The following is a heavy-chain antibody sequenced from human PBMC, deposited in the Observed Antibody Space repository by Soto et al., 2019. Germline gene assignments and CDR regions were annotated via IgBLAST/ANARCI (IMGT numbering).Heavy chain of an antibody. CDR2: IYYSGST. CDR1: GGSISSGGYY. Sequence: QVQLQEWGPGLVKPSLTLSLTYTVSGGSISSGGYYWSRIRQHPGNGLEWIGYIYYSGSTYYNPSLKSRVIISVDTSKKQFSLKLSSVTAADTAVYYCARYYYYDSSGYHYYFDYWGQGTLVTVSS. J-gene: IGHJ4*02. D-gene: IGHD3-22*01. V-gene: IGHV4-31*03. CDR3: ARYYYYDSSGYHYYFDY.